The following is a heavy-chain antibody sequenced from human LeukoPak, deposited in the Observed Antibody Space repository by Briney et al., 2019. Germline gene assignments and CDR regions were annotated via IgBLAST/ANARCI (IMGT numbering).Heavy chain of an antibody. D-gene: IGHD3-22*01. Sequence: PGGSLRLSCAASGFTFSSYAMHWVRQAPGKGLEWVAVISYDGSNKYYADSVKGRFTISRDNSKNTLYLQMNSPRAEDTAVYYCARFSFDSSGYFGWFDPWGQGTLVTVSS. CDR2: ISYDGSNK. V-gene: IGHV3-30-3*01. CDR3: ARFSFDSSGYFGWFDP. J-gene: IGHJ5*02. CDR1: GFTFSSYA.